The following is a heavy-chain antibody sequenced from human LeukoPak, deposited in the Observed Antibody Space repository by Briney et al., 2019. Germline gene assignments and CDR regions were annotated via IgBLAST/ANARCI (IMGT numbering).Heavy chain of an antibody. CDR3: ATGVVGATTEHFDF. CDR1: GYTFTSYG. Sequence: GASVKVSCKASGYTFTSYGISWVRQAPGQGLEWMGWISAYNGNTNYAQKLQGRVTMTTDTSTSTAYMELRSLRSEDTAMYYCATGVVGATTEHFDFWGQGTLVTVSS. J-gene: IGHJ4*02. CDR2: ISAYNGNT. D-gene: IGHD1-26*01. V-gene: IGHV1-18*01.